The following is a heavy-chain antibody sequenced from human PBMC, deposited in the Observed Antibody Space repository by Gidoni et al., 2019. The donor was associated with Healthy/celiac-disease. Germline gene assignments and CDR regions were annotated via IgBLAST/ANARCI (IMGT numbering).Heavy chain of an antibody. CDR3: AREILSSKNYDFWSGYAFDI. Sequence: QVQLQESGPGLVKPSQTLSLTCPVSGCSISSGSYYWSWIRQPAGKGLEWIGRIYTSGSTNYNPSLKSRVTISVDTSKNQFSLKLSSVTAADTAVYYCAREILSSKNYDFWSGYAFDIWGQGTMVTVSS. J-gene: IGHJ3*02. CDR1: GCSISSGSYY. CDR2: IYTSGST. D-gene: IGHD3-3*01. V-gene: IGHV4-61*02.